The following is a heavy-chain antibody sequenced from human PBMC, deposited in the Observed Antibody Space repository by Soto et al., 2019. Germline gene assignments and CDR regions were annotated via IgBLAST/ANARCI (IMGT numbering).Heavy chain of an antibody. CDR2: IWYDGSNK. CDR1: GFTFSSYG. D-gene: IGHD3-10*01. CDR3: AREDYYGSGSYFDY. Sequence: QVQLVESGGGVVQPGRSLRLSCAASGFTFSSYGMHWVRQAPGKGLEWVAVIWYDGSNKYYADSVKGRFTISRDNSKNTLYLQMNSLRAEDTAVYYCAREDYYGSGSYFDYWGQGTLVTVSS. V-gene: IGHV3-33*01. J-gene: IGHJ4*02.